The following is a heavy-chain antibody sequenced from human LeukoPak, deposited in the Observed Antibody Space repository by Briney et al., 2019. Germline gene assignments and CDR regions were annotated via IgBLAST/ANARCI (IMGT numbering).Heavy chain of an antibody. CDR1: GFTFSNYA. Sequence: GGSLRLSCAASGFTFSNYAVNWVRQAPGKGLEWVSTISGSGGSTYYADSVKGRFTISRENAKNSLYLQMNSLRAGDTAVYYCARALKSGLYYYYGMDVWGQGTTVTVSS. CDR2: ISGSGGST. D-gene: IGHD3-3*01. V-gene: IGHV3-23*01. CDR3: ARALKSGLYYYYGMDV. J-gene: IGHJ6*02.